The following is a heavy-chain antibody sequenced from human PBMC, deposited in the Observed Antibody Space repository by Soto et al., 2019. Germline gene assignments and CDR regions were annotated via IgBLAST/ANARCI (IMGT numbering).Heavy chain of an antibody. V-gene: IGHV1-3*01. Sequence: ASVKVSCKASGYTFTSYSIHWVRQAPGQRLEWMGWINAGNGNTKYSQKFQGRVTITRDTSASTAYMELSSLRSEDTAVYYCASLLGYCSSTSCYGYYYGMDVWGQGTTVTVSS. D-gene: IGHD2-2*01. CDR1: GYTFTSYS. CDR2: INAGNGNT. CDR3: ASLLGYCSSTSCYGYYYGMDV. J-gene: IGHJ6*02.